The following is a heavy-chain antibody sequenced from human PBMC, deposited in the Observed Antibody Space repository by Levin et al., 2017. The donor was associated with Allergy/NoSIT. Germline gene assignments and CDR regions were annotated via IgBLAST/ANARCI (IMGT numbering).Heavy chain of an antibody. Sequence: GESLKISCAASGFTFSSYWMHWVRQAPGKGLVWVSRINSDGSSTSYADSVKGRFTISRDNAKNTLYLQMNSLRAEDTAVYYCARGNDFWSGYYYYYGMDVWGQGTTVTVSS. CDR2: INSDGSST. J-gene: IGHJ6*02. D-gene: IGHD3-3*01. V-gene: IGHV3-74*01. CDR1: GFTFSSYW. CDR3: ARGNDFWSGYYYYYGMDV.